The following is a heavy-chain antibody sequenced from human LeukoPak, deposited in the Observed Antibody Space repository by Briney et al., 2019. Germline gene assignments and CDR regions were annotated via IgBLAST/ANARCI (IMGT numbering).Heavy chain of an antibody. CDR1: GFNFDDSV. D-gene: IGHD2-15*01. V-gene: IGHV3-9*01. CDR2: VTLSGGL. CDR3: AKDVGSCSGGLCPNADGFDI. Sequence: GGSLRLSCLTSGFNFDDSVMHWVRQAPGKGLEWVSGVTLSGGLGYAGSVKGRFTISRDSAKKSLFLQMNSLRLEDTAVYFCAKDVGSCSGGLCPNADGFDIWDQGTMVTVSS. J-gene: IGHJ3*02.